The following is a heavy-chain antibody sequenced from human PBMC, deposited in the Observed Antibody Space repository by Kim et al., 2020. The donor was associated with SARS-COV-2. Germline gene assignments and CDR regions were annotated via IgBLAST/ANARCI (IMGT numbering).Heavy chain of an antibody. Sequence: VKGRFTTSSDNSKNTLYLQMNSLRAEDTAVYYCAKEDEYSNYIPVVFDIWGQGTMVTVSS. V-gene: IGHV3-23*01. CDR3: AKEDEYSNYIPVVFDI. J-gene: IGHJ3*02. D-gene: IGHD4-4*01.